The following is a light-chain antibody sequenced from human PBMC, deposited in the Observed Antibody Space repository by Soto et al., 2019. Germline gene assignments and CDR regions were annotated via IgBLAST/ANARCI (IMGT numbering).Light chain of an antibody. CDR2: DVS. J-gene: IGLJ1*01. CDR1: SSDVGAYNY. CDR3: SSYTNSGTYV. Sequence: QSALTQPASVSGSPGQSITISCTGTSSDVGAYNYVSWYQQHSGKAPKLMIYDVSNRPSGISDRFSVSKSGNTASLTISNLQADDEADYYCSSYTNSGTYVFATGTKLTVL. V-gene: IGLV2-14*01.